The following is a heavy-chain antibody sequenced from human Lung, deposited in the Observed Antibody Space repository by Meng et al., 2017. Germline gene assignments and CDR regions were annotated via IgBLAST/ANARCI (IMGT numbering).Heavy chain of an antibody. CDR3: ARGRVVVSATPSDY. Sequence: ELQLVESGGGLVKPGGSLRLSCAASGFTFSSYSMNWVRQAPGKGLGWVSSISSSPTYADSVKGRFTISRDNAENSLYLQMNSLRVEDTAVYFCARGRVVVSATPSDYWGQGTLVTVSS. CDR1: GFTFSSYS. D-gene: IGHD2-15*01. V-gene: IGHV3-21*01. CDR2: ISSSPT. J-gene: IGHJ4*02.